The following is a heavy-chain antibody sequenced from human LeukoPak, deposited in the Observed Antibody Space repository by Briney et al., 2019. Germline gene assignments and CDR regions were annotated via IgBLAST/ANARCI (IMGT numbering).Heavy chain of an antibody. V-gene: IGHV4-59*02. D-gene: IGHD3-22*01. CDR1: GGSVSSHY. J-gene: IGHJ3*02. CDR2: MYYNGRT. Sequence: SETLSLTCTVSGGSVSSHYWSWIRQPPGKGLEWIAYMYYNGRTNYNPSLKSRVIISVDTSKNELSLKLSSVTAADTAVYYCAGISMIVVRAFDTWGQGAMVTVSS. CDR3: AGISMIVVRAFDT.